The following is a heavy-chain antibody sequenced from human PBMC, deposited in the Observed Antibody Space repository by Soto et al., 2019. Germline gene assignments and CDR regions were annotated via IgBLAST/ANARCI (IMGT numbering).Heavy chain of an antibody. CDR1: GGSINSYH. CDR3: ARLGYCTSTSCYVGYYGMDV. J-gene: IGHJ6*02. CDR2: IYYTGSA. V-gene: IGHV4-59*08. D-gene: IGHD2-2*01. Sequence: QVHLQESGPGLVKPSETLSLTCTVSGGSINSYHWSWIRQPPGKGLEWVGFIYYTGSAKYNPSLTSRVTISLDTSKSQFSLNLRSVTAADTAVYYCARLGYCTSTSCYVGYYGMDVWGQGTTVTVSS.